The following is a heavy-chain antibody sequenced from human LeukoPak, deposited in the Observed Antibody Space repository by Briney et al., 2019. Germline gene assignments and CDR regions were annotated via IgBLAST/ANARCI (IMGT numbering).Heavy chain of an antibody. Sequence: PGGSLRLSCAAPGFTFTSYAMSWVRQAPGKGLEWVSSISGSRNKTYYADSVKGRFTISRDNSKNTLYLQMNSLRAEDTAVYYCAKVYFSSTTCSLLHFDYWGQGTLVTVFS. CDR3: AKVYFSSTTCSLLHFDY. J-gene: IGHJ4*02. CDR2: ISGSRNKT. CDR1: GFTFTSYA. D-gene: IGHD2-2*01. V-gene: IGHV3-23*01.